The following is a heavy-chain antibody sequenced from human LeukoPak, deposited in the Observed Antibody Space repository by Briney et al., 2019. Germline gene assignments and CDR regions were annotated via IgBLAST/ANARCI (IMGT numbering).Heavy chain of an antibody. CDR1: GGSFSGYY. CDR2: INHSGST. CDR3: ARPHGDCGDYRPGYWFDP. D-gene: IGHD4-17*01. V-gene: IGHV4-34*01. Sequence: SETLSLTCAVYGGSFSGYYWSWIRQPPGKGLEWIGEINHSGSTNYNPSLKSRVTISADTSKNQFSLKLSSVTAADTAVYYCARPHGDCGDYRPGYWFDPWGQGTLVTVSS. J-gene: IGHJ5*02.